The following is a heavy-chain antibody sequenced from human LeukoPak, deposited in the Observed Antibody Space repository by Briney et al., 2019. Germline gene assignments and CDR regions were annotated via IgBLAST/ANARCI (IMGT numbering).Heavy chain of an antibody. V-gene: IGHV4-39*07. J-gene: IGHJ4*02. Sequence: SETLSLTCTVSGGSISSSSYYWGWIRQPPGKGLEWIGSIYYSGSTYYNPSLKSRVTISVDTSKNQFSLKLSSVTAADTAVYYCARGDMITFGGVIVREYYFDYWGQGTLVTVSS. CDR1: GGSISSSSYY. CDR3: ARGDMITFGGVIVREYYFDY. CDR2: IYYSGST. D-gene: IGHD3-16*02.